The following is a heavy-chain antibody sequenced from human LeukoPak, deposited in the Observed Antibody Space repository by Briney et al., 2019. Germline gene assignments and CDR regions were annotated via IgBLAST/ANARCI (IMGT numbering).Heavy chain of an antibody. CDR2: IYISGNT. J-gene: IGHJ5*02. CDR3: AREQSSSPAALAPNWFDP. D-gene: IGHD2-2*01. CDR1: GGSISSYY. Sequence: KPSETLSLTCTVSGGSISSYYWSWIRQPAGKGLEWIGRIYISGNTNYNPSLNSRLIMSVDKSKSQFSLKLNSVTAADTAVYYCAREQSSSPAALAPNWFDPWGQGTLVTVSS. V-gene: IGHV4-4*07.